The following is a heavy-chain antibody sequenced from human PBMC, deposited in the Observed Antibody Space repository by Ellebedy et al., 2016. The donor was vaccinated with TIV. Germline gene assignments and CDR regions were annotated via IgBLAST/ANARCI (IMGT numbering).Heavy chain of an antibody. CDR3: ARGRVTFDA. J-gene: IGHJ5*02. V-gene: IGHV4-34*01. CDR1: VGSFSDFH. Sequence: SETLSLTXAVYVGSFSDFHWTWIRQPPGKGLEWIGEINHSGNTNYNPSLKSRLTMSVDTSKNQFSLRLTSVTAADTAVYFCARGRVTFDAWGQGTLVTVS. D-gene: IGHD3-10*01. CDR2: INHSGNT.